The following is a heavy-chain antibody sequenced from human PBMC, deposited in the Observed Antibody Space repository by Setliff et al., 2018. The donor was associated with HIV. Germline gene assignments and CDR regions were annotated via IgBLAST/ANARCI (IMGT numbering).Heavy chain of an antibody. CDR1: GGSISSHY. CDR3: ARCYYNFWSGYPLDYMDV. CDR2: IYTSGST. Sequence: SETLSLTCTVSGGSISSHYWSWIRQPPGKGLEWIGHIYTSGSTNYNPSLKSRVTMSAGTSKNQFSLKLSSVTAADTAVYYCARCYYNFWSGYPLDYMDVWGKGTTVTVSS. V-gene: IGHV4-4*08. J-gene: IGHJ6*03. D-gene: IGHD3-3*01.